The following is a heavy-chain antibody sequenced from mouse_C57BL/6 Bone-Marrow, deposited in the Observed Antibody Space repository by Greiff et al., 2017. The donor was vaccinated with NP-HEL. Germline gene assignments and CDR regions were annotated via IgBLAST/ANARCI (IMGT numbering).Heavy chain of an antibody. CDR2: IWSGGST. CDR3: AKEGGGVITTVVERSWFAY. V-gene: IGHV2-4*01. J-gene: IGHJ3*01. D-gene: IGHD1-1*01. CDR1: GFSLTSYG. Sequence: QVQLKESGPGLVQPSQSLSITCTVSGFSLTSYGVHWVRQPPGKGLEWLGVIWSGGSTDYNAAFISRLSISKDNSKSQVFFKMNSLQADDTAIYYCAKEGGGVITTVVERSWFAYWGQGTLVTVSA.